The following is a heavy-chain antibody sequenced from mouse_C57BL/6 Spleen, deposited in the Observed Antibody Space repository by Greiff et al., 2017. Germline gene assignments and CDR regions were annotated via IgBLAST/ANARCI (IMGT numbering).Heavy chain of an antibody. CDR2: IDPSDSYT. CDR1: GYTFTSYW. CDR3: ARSVTGTFFDY. V-gene: IGHV1-69*01. Sequence: QVQLQQSGAELVMPGASVKLSCKASGYTFTSYWMHWVKQRPGQGLEWIGEIDPSDSYTNYNQKFKGKSTLTGDKSSSTAYMQLSSLTAEDSAVYYCARSVTGTFFDYWGQGTTLTVSS. D-gene: IGHD4-1*01. J-gene: IGHJ2*01.